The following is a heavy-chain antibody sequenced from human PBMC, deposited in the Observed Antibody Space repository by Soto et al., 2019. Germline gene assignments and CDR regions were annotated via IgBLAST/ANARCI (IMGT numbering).Heavy chain of an antibody. J-gene: IGHJ4*02. V-gene: IGHV3-23*01. CDR3: TKVLSRDGYPKVDYYDY. CDR2: ISGSGGST. Sequence: EVQLLESGGGLVQPGGSLRLSCAASGFTFSSYAMSWVRQAPGKGLEWVSAISGSGGSTYYADSVKGRFTISRDNSKNKQHQQMNRLRAKATAVYYCTKVLSRDGYPKVDYYDYWGQGTLLTLSS. CDR1: GFTFSSYA. D-gene: IGHD5-12*01.